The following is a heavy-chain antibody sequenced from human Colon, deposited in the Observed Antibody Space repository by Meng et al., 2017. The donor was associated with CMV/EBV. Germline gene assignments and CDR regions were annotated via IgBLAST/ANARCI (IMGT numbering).Heavy chain of an antibody. CDR3: ARHCVWGQQGDS. Sequence: ASVKVSCKASGGTFSSNTINWVRQAPGQGLEWMAWMNFRSAGYAQKFQGRLTVTRDNSIDTAYMELSSLGSEDTAIYYCARHCVWGQQGDSWGQGTLVTVSS. D-gene: IGHD3-16*01. J-gene: IGHJ4*02. V-gene: IGHV1-8*02. CDR1: GGTFSSNT. CDR2: MNFRSA.